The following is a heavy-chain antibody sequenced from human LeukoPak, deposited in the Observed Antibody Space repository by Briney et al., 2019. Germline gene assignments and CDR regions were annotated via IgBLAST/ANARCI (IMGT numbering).Heavy chain of an antibody. CDR1: GFTFSSYS. Sequence: GGSLRLSCAASGFTFSSYSMNWVRQAPGKGLEWVSYISSSIITIYYADSVKGRFTISRDNAKNSLYLQMNSLRPEDTAVYYCARDADGYYPDYWGQGTLVTVSS. CDR3: ARDADGYYPDY. CDR2: ISSSIITI. J-gene: IGHJ4*02. D-gene: IGHD3-22*01. V-gene: IGHV3-48*01.